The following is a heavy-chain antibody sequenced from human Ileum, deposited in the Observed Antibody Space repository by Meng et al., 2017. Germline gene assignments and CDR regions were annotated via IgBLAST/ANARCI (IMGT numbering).Heavy chain of an antibody. CDR2: TYYRSKWYS. CDR3: ASGSGSLDY. D-gene: IGHD3-3*01. J-gene: IGHJ4*02. V-gene: IGHV6-1*01. Sequence: VQLQQSGPGLVKPPQTLSLTCAGSGGSVSSNIAAWNWIRQSPLRGLEWLGRTYYRSKWYSEYAVSVKSRISITPDTSKNQFSLQMNSVTPEDTAVYYCASGSGSLDYWGPGTLVTVSS. CDR1: GGSVSSNIAA.